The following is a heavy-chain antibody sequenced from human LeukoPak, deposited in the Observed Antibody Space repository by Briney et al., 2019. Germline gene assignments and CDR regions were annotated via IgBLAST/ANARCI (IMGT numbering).Heavy chain of an antibody. CDR1: GFTFRSYA. J-gene: IGHJ4*02. CDR2: ISGSGGST. V-gene: IGHV3-23*01. CDR3: AKDAPVNIVVVPAANS. Sequence: GGSLRLSCAASGFTFRSYAMSWVRQAPGKGLEWVSAISGSGGSTYYADSVKGRFTISRDNSKNTLYLQMNSLRAEDTAVYYCAKDAPVNIVVVPAANSWGQGTLVTVSS. D-gene: IGHD2-2*01.